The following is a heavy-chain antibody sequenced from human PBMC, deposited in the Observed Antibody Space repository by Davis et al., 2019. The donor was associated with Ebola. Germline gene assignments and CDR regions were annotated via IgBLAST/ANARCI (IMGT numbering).Heavy chain of an antibody. J-gene: IGHJ6*02. D-gene: IGHD3-16*02. CDR3: TRDRSVWGSYRKRYYYYGMDV. V-gene: IGHV3-11*01. CDR1: GFTFSDYY. CDR2: ISSSGSTI. Sequence: PGGSLRLSCAASGFTFSDYYMSWIRQAPGKGLEWVSYISSSGSTIYYADSVKGRFTISRDNAKNSLYLQMNSLRAEDTAVYYCTRDRSVWGSYRKRYYYYGMDVWGQGTTVTVSS.